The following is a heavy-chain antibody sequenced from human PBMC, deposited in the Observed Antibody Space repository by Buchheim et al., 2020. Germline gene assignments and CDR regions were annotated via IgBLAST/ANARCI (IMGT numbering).Heavy chain of an antibody. CDR3: AGDYYDSSGPRGPDY. Sequence: EVQLVESGGGLVKPGGSLRLSCAASGFTFSTYRMNWVRQAPGKGLELVSSISSGSSYIDYADSVKGRFTISRDNAKNSLYLQMNSLTADDTAVYYCAGDYYDSSGPRGPDYWGQGTL. CDR2: ISSGSSYI. CDR1: GFTFSTYR. V-gene: IGHV3-21*02. J-gene: IGHJ4*02. D-gene: IGHD3-22*01.